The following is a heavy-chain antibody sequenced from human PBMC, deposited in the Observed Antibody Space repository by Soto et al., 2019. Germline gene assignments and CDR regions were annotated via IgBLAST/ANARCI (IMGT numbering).Heavy chain of an antibody. CDR3: ARGRYGDY. D-gene: IGHD1-1*01. V-gene: IGHV1-18*01. Sequence: QVHLVQSGAEVKKPGASVKVSCKASGYTFTSYGITWVRQAPGQGLEWMGWISAHNGNTDYARKLQGRVIVTRDTSTSTAYMERRSLRSDDTAVYYCARGRYGDYWGQGALVTVS. CDR2: ISAHNGNT. CDR1: GYTFTSYG. J-gene: IGHJ4*02.